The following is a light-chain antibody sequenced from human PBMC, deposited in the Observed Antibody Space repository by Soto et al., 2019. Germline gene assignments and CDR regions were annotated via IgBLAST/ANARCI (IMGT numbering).Light chain of an antibody. Sequence: DIQMTQSPSSLSASVGDRVTITCQASQDISNYLNWYQQKPGKAPKLLIYDAPNLETGVPSRFSGSGSGTDFTFTISSLQPEDIATYYCQQYDNLLVSFGQGTKVEIK. V-gene: IGKV1-33*01. CDR2: DAP. CDR3: QQYDNLLVS. J-gene: IGKJ1*01. CDR1: QDISNY.